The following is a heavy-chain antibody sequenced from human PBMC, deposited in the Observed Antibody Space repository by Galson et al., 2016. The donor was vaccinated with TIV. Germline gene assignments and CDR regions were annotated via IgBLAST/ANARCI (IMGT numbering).Heavy chain of an antibody. J-gene: IGHJ4*02. CDR2: ISSSGGTI. V-gene: IGHV3-48*04. CDR1: GFTFSDYS. D-gene: IGHD2-2*01. CDR3: ARLYCSTSSCATSYFDC. Sequence: SLRLSCAASGFTFSDYSMNWVRQAPGKGLEWVSYISSSGGTIYYEGSVKGRFTISRDNAKNSLYLQMNSLRAEDTAVYSCARLYCSTSSCATSYFDCWGQGTLVTGSS.